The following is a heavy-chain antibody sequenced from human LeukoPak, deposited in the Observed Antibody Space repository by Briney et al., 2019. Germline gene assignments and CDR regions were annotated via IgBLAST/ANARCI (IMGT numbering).Heavy chain of an antibody. CDR2: IYYSGST. Sequence: SETLSLTCTVSGGSISSYYWSWIRQPPGKGLEWIGYIYYSGSTNYNPSLKSRVTISVDTSKNQFSLKLSSVTAADTAVYYCARGDMVLIDYWGQGTLVTVSS. V-gene: IGHV4-59*08. CDR1: GGSISSYY. J-gene: IGHJ4*02. CDR3: ARGDMVLIDY. D-gene: IGHD2-21*01.